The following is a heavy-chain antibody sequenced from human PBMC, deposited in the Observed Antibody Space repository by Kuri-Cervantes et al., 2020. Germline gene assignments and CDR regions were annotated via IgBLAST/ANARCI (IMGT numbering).Heavy chain of an antibody. CDR2: MNPNSGNT. V-gene: IGHV1-8*01. CDR3: ARGGVYSSSWYEEGPYYYYYYMDV. J-gene: IGHJ6*03. Sequence: ASVKVSCKASGYTFTSYDINWVRQATGQGLEWMGWMNPNSGNTGYAQKFQGRVTMTRNTSISTAYMELGSLRSEDTAVYYCARGGVYSSSWYEEGPYYYYYYMDVWGKGATVTVSS. CDR1: GYTFTSYD. D-gene: IGHD6-13*01.